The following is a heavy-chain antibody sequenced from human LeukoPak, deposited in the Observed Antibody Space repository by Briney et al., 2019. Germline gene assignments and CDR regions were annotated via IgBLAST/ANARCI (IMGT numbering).Heavy chain of an antibody. CDR2: IYPGDSDT. CDR1: GYTFSSYW. CDR3: ARQNDLRLDY. J-gene: IGHJ4*02. D-gene: IGHD1-1*01. Sequence: GESLKISCKGSGYTFSSYWIGWVRQMPGKGLEWMGIIYPGDSDTRYSPSLQGQVTISVDTSIGTAYLQWSSLKASDTAIYYCARQNDLRLDYWGQGTLVTVSS. V-gene: IGHV5-51*01.